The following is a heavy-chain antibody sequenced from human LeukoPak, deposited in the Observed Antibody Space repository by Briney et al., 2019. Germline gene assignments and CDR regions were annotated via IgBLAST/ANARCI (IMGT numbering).Heavy chain of an antibody. J-gene: IGHJ4*02. V-gene: IGHV3-7*03. CDR3: AARSSGNPYF. Sequence: GGSLRLSCTASGLTLSNYWMIWVRQAPGKGLQWVAKIKQDGSEKYYVDSVKGRFTISRDNAENSLYLQMNSLRVEDTAVYYCAARSSGNPYFWGQGTLVTISS. D-gene: IGHD1-26*01. CDR1: GLTLSNYW. CDR2: IKQDGSEK.